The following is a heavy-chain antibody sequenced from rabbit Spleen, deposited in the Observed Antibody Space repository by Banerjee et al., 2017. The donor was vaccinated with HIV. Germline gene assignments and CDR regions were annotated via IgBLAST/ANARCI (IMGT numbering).Heavy chain of an antibody. CDR1: GFDFSNYG. J-gene: IGHJ3*01. D-gene: IGHD6-1*01. CDR2: IDPVFGIT. Sequence: QQLEESGGGLVQPGGSLKLSCKASGFDFSNYGVSWVRQAPGTGLEWIGYIDPVFGITNYANSVKGRFTISRENAQNTVYLQLNSLTAADTATYFCARDLGNGGGGYAYGADLWGQGTLVTVS. CDR3: ARDLGNGGGGYAYGADL. V-gene: IGHV1S7*01.